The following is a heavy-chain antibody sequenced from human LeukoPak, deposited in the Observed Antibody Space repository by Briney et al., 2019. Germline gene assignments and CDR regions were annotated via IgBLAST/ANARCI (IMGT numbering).Heavy chain of an antibody. J-gene: IGHJ5*02. CDR1: GFTFSSYG. D-gene: IGHD4-11*01. Sequence: GGSLRLSCAASGFTFSSYGMHWVRQAPGKGLEWVAFIRYDGSNKYYADSVKGRFTISRDNSKDTLYLQMNSLRAEDTAVYYCATPPTVTTKNWFDPWGQGTLVTVSS. CDR2: IRYDGSNK. CDR3: ATPPTVTTKNWFDP. V-gene: IGHV3-30*02.